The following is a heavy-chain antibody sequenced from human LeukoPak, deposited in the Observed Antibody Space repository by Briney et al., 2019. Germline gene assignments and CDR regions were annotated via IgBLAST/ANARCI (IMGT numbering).Heavy chain of an antibody. CDR2: IYYTGSM. J-gene: IGHJ4*02. CDR1: GGSISSGTYY. Sequence: SETLSLTCTVSGGSISSGTYYWGWIRQPPGKGLEWVTTIYYTGSMYYNPSLKGRVTVSVDTSKNQFSLKLSSVTAADTAVYYCARLPGSGYFDYWGQGILVTVSS. D-gene: IGHD3-22*01. CDR3: ARLPGSGYFDY. V-gene: IGHV4-39*01.